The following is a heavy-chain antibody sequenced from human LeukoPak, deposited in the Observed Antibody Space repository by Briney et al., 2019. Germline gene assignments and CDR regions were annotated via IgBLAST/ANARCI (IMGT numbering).Heavy chain of an antibody. CDR3: ARAYSDYDQYFDY. CDR2: IYTIGTT. CDR1: GGSINSYY. J-gene: IGHJ4*02. Sequence: SETLSLTCTVPGGSINSYYWSWIRQPAGKGLEWIGRIYTIGTTNYNPSLKSRVTMSVDTSKNQFSLKLSSVTAADTAVYYCARAYSDYDQYFDYWGQGTLVTVSS. D-gene: IGHD5-12*01. V-gene: IGHV4-4*07.